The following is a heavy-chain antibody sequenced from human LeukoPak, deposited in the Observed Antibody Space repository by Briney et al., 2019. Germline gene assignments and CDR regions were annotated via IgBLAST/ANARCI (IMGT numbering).Heavy chain of an antibody. CDR1: GFTFSSYW. D-gene: IGHD6-13*01. Sequence: PGGSLRLSCAASGFTFSSYWMSWVRQAPGKGLEWVANIKQDGSEKYYVDSVKGRFTISRDNAKNSLYLQMNSLRAEDTAVYYCARYSSSWYYFHMDVWGKGTTVTVSS. J-gene: IGHJ6*03. V-gene: IGHV3-7*01. CDR2: IKQDGSEK. CDR3: ARYSSSWYYFHMDV.